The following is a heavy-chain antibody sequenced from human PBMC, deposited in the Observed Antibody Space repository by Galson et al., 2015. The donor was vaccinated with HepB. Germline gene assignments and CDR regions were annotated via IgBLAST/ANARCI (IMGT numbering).Heavy chain of an antibody. J-gene: IGHJ4*02. CDR1: DELSDFY. Sequence: TLSLTCAVPDELSDFYWSWIRQPPDMGLEWLGEITRSGNANYNPSLKSRVTISVDTSKSHFYLKMTSLSAADTAVYYYARNGFDLWGQGTLVTVSS. D-gene: IGHD2-8*01. CDR3: ARNGFDL. CDR2: ITRSGNA. V-gene: IGHV4-34*01.